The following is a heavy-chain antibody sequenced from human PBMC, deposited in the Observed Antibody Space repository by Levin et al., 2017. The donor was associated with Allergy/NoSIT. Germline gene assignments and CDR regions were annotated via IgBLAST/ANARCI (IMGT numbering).Heavy chain of an antibody. V-gene: IGHV3-7*04. D-gene: IGHD3-16*02. CDR1: GFTFSSYW. CDR2: IKQDGSEK. J-gene: IGHJ4*02. Sequence: SCAASGFTFSSYWMSWVRQAPGKGLEWVANIKQDGSEKYYVDSVKGRFTISRDNAKNSLYLQMNSLRAEETAVYYCARDEGYDYVWGSYPPDYWGQGTLVTVSS. CDR3: ARDEGYDYVWGSYPPDY.